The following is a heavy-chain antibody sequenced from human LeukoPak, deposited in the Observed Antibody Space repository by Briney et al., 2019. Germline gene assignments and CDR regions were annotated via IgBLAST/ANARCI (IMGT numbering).Heavy chain of an antibody. CDR3: ARDAGWKSPHDP. Sequence: SETLSLTCTVSGGSISSYYWSWIRQPPGKGLEWIGCIYYSGSTNYNPSLKSRVTISVDTSKNQFSLKLSSVTAADTAVYYCARDAGWKSPHDPWGQGTLVTVSS. V-gene: IGHV4-59*01. J-gene: IGHJ5*02. D-gene: IGHD1-1*01. CDR1: GGSISSYY. CDR2: IYYSGST.